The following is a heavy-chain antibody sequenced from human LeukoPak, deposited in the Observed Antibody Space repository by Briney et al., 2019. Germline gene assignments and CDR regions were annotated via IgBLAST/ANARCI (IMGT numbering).Heavy chain of an antibody. CDR3: AKDDFSSDDY. Sequence: GGSLRLSCAASGFTFSSYGMTWVRQAPGKGLEWVSAISASGGSTYYADSVKGRFTISRDNSKNTLYLQMNSLRAEDTAVYYCAKDDFSSDDYWGQGTLVTVSS. J-gene: IGHJ4*02. CDR1: GFTFSSYG. D-gene: IGHD3-3*01. V-gene: IGHV3-23*01. CDR2: ISASGGST.